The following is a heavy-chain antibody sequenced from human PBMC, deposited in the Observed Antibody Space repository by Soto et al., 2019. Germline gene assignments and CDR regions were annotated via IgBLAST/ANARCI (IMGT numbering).Heavy chain of an antibody. CDR2: ISSRSSYI. J-gene: IGHJ6*02. V-gene: IGHV3-21*02. CDR1: GFTFSSYT. CDR3: ARDQRYDFWSGYYRDYGMDV. D-gene: IGHD3-3*01. Sequence: EVQLVESGGGLVKPGGSLRLSCAASGFTFSSYTMNWVRQAPGKGLEWVSSISSRSSYIYYADSVKGRFTISRDNAKISVYLQMNSLRAEDTAVYYCARDQRYDFWSGYYRDYGMDVWDQGTTVTVSS.